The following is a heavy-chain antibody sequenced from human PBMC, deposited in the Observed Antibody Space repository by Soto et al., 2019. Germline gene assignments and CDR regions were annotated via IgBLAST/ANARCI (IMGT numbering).Heavy chain of an antibody. CDR1: GGSISSHY. V-gene: IGHV4-59*08. Sequence: SETLSLTCTVSGGSISSHYWSWIRQPPGKGLEWIGYIYYSGSTNYNPSLKSRVTISVDTSKNQFSLKLSSVTAADTAVYYCARQRDDSSSWYLDYYYYYYMDVWGKGTTVTVSS. CDR2: IYYSGST. J-gene: IGHJ6*03. CDR3: ARQRDDSSSWYLDYYYYYYMDV. D-gene: IGHD6-13*01.